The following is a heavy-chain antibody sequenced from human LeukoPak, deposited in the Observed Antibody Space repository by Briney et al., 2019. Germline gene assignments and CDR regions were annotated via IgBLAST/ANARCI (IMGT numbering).Heavy chain of an antibody. V-gene: IGHV3-23*01. CDR3: AKDPDGQFSAFDI. CDR2: ISGSGGST. CDR1: GFTVSSYA. J-gene: IGHJ3*02. Sequence: GGSLGLSCAASGFTVSSYAMSWVRQAPGKGLEWVSAISGSGGSTYYADSVKGRFTISRDNSKNTLYLQMNSLRAEDTAVYYCAKDPDGQFSAFDIWGHGTMVAVSS. D-gene: IGHD6-19*01.